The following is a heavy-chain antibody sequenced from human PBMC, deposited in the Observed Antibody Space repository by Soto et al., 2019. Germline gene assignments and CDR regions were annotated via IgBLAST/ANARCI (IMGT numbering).Heavy chain of an antibody. CDR2: INPNSGGT. CDR3: ARTLWSGYFHFDY. D-gene: IGHD3-3*01. J-gene: IGHJ4*02. V-gene: IGHV1-2*02. CDR1: GYTFTGYY. Sequence: ASVQGSCKASGYTFTGYYMHWVRQAPGQGRERMGWINPNSGGTNYAQKFQGRVTMTRDTSISTAYMERSRLRSDDTAVYYWARTLWSGYFHFDYWGQGTLVPVAP.